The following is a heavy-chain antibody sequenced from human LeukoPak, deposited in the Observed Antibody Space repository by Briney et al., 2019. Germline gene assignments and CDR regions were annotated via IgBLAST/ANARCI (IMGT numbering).Heavy chain of an antibody. J-gene: IGHJ4*02. CDR2: INHSGST. D-gene: IGHD3-3*01. CDR1: GGSFSGYY. CDR3: ARRMRDFWSGSIVGYFDY. Sequence: SETLSLTCAVYGGSFSGYYWSWIRQPPGKGLEWIGEINHSGSTNYNPSLKSRVTISVDTSKNQFSLKLSSVTAADTAVYYCARRMRDFWSGSIVGYFDYWGQGTLVTVSS. V-gene: IGHV4-34*01.